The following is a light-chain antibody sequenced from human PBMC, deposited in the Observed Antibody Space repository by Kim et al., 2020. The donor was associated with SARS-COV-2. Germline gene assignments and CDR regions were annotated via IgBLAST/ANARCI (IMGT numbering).Light chain of an antibody. V-gene: IGLV3-21*04. J-gene: IGLJ3*02. CDR1: NIGSKS. CDR2: YDS. CDR3: QVWDSRSDRHWV. Sequence: SYELTQPPSVSVAPGKTARITCGGNNIGSKSVHWYQQKPGQAPVLVIYYDSDRPSGIPERFSGSNSGNTATLTISRVEAGDEADDYCQVWDSRSDRHWVF.